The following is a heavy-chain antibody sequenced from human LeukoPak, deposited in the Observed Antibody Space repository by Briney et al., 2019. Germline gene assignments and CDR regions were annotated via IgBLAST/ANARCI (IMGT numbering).Heavy chain of an antibody. CDR2: IKSKTDGGTT. J-gene: IGHJ5*02. Sequence: PGGSLRLSCAASGFTFSNAWMSWVRQAPGKGLEWVGRIKSKTDGGTTDYAAPVKGRFTISRDDSKNTLYLQMNSLKTEDTAVYYCTPAPYCSSTSCYQENWFDPWGQGTLVTVSS. D-gene: IGHD2-2*01. CDR1: GFTFSNAW. V-gene: IGHV3-15*01. CDR3: TPAPYCSSTSCYQENWFDP.